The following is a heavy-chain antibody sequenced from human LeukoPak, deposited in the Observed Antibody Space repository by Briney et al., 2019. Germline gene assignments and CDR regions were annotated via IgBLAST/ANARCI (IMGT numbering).Heavy chain of an antibody. CDR1: GGSTRSDH. Sequence: SETLSLTCSVSGGSTRSDHWSWIRQPPEKGLEWIGCISYRGSTNYNPSLKSRVTISIDTSKRHFSLKLTFVTAADTAVYYCARGRGLGVITPYSDSWGQGTLVTVSS. CDR3: ARGRGLGVITPYSDS. D-gene: IGHD3-16*02. V-gene: IGHV4-59*08. J-gene: IGHJ4*02. CDR2: ISYRGST.